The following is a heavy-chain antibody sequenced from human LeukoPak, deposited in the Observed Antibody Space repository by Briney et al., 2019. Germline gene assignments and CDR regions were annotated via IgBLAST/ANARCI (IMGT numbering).Heavy chain of an antibody. J-gene: IGHJ3*01. CDR1: GFTLSGLW. D-gene: IGHD3-3*01. V-gene: IGHV3-74*01. Sequence: GGSLRLSCAASGFTLSGLWVHWVRQAPGKGLVWVSRINSDGSVINYVDSVKGRFTISRDNAKNTLYLQMNSLRAEDTAVYYCATVVGGYYPPVEAFDVWGQGTMVTISS. CDR3: ATVVGGYYPPVEAFDV. CDR2: INSDGSVI.